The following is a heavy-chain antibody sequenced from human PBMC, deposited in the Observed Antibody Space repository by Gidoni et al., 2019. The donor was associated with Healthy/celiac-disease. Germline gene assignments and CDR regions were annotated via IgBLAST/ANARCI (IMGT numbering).Heavy chain of an antibody. D-gene: IGHD6-13*01. Sequence: EVQLLESGGGLVQPGGSLRLSCAASGFTFSRYAMIWVRQAPGTGLEWGSAISGSGGSTYKADSVKGRFTISRDNSKNTLYLQMNSLRAEETAVYYGAKDGTPIWGLSPRAIAAAGITFDYWGQGTLVTVSS. CDR2: ISGSGGST. V-gene: IGHV3-23*01. CDR1: GFTFSRYA. J-gene: IGHJ4*02. CDR3: AKDGTPIWGLSPRAIAAAGITFDY.